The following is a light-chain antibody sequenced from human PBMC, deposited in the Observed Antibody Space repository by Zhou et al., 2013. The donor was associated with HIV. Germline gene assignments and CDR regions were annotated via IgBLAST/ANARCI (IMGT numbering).Light chain of an antibody. CDR3: QQYDSSIPT. CDR1: QTVSSN. Sequence: QYPDTLSVSPGDSVTVACRATQTVSSNLAWYQQKPGQSPRLLIYGASNRATGIPARFSGSGSGTDFALTISRLEPEDFAVYYCQQYDSSIPTFGQGTKVEIK. CDR2: GAS. V-gene: IGKV3-20*01. J-gene: IGKJ1*01.